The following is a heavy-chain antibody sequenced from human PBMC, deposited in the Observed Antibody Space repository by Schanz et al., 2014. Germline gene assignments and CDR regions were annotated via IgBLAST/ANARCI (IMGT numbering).Heavy chain of an antibody. Sequence: EMQLVESGGGLVQPGGSLRLSCRASGFIVTTYSMNWVRQAPGKGLEWVSYITTSSTTIHYAGSVKGRFTISRDNGKNSLYQQMNSLRDEDTAVYYCSRGGAYNFLTDEAFDVWGQGTMVTVSS. J-gene: IGHJ3*01. CDR2: ITTSSTTI. V-gene: IGHV3-48*02. D-gene: IGHD3-9*01. CDR3: SRGGAYNFLTDEAFDV. CDR1: GFIVTTYS.